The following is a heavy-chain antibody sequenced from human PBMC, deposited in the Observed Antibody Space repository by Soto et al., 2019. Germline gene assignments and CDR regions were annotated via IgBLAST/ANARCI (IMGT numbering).Heavy chain of an antibody. J-gene: IGHJ6*02. CDR3: AKALPGGEDAGDYYYYYGMDV. CDR2: ISYDGSNK. Sequence: GGSLRLSCAASGFTFSSYGMHWVRQAPGKGLEWVAVISYDGSNKYYADSVKGRFTISRDNSKNTLYLQMNSLRAEDTAVYYCAKALPGGEDAGDYYYYYGMDVWGQGTTVTVSS. V-gene: IGHV3-30*18. CDR1: GFTFSSYG. D-gene: IGHD2-21*02.